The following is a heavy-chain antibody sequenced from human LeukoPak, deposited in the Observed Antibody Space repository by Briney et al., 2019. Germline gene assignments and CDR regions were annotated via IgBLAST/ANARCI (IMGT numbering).Heavy chain of an antibody. V-gene: IGHV4-34*01. CDR1: GGSFSGYY. J-gene: IGHJ4*02. Sequence: KPSETLSLTCAVYGGSFSGYYWSWIRQPPGKGLEWIGEINHSGSTNYNPSLKSRVTISVDTSKNQFSLKLSSVTAADTAVYYCARGYCSSTSCSGEVFDYWGQGTLATVSS. CDR2: INHSGST. CDR3: ARGYCSSTSCSGEVFDY. D-gene: IGHD2-2*01.